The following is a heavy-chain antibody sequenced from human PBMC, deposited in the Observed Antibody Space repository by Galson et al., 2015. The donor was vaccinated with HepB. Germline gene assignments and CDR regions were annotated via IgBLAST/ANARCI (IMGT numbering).Heavy chain of an antibody. J-gene: IGHJ5*02. V-gene: IGHV2-5*02. CDR2: IYWDDDK. CDR3: AHRPSWGSSGYYYRLNWFDP. CDR1: GFSLSTSGVG. Sequence: PALVKPTQTLTLTCTFSGFSLSTSGVGVGWIRQPPGKALEWLALIYWDDDKRYSPSPKSRLTITKDTSKNQVVLTMTNMDPVDTATYYCAHRPSWGSSGYYYRLNWFDPWGQGTLVTVSS. D-gene: IGHD3-22*01.